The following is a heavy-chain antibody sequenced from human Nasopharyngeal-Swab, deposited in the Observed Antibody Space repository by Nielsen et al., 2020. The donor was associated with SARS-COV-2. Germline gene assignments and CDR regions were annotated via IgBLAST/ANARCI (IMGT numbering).Heavy chain of an antibody. J-gene: IGHJ3*01. CDR3: ARQSPSILWGEAFDL. V-gene: IGHV5-51*01. D-gene: IGHD3-9*01. Sequence: GSLSLSCKGSGYSLTSYWIGWVRQMPGKGLEWMGIIYPGDSDTRYSPSFQGQVTISADKSISTAYLQWSSLKASDTAMYYCARQSPSILWGEAFDLWGQGTMVTVSS. CDR2: IYPGDSDT. CDR1: GYSLTSYW.